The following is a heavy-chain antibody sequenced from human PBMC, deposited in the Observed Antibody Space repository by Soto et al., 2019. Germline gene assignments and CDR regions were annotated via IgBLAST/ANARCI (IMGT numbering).Heavy chain of an antibody. CDR1: GFTFSSYA. V-gene: IGHV3-23*01. D-gene: IGHD6-19*01. Sequence: EVQLLESGGALVQPGGSLRLSCAASGFTFSSYAMTWVRQAPGEGLEWVSAISASGGSKYYADSVKGRFTISRDNSKNTLYLQMNSLRAEDTAEYYCAKDPTVAGTAEYFQHWGQGTLVTVSS. J-gene: IGHJ1*01. CDR3: AKDPTVAGTAEYFQH. CDR2: ISASGGSK.